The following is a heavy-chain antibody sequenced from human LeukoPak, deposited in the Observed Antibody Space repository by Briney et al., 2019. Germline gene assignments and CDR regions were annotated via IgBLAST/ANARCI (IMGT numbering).Heavy chain of an antibody. CDR2: ITTKPNNYAT. Sequence: GSLRLSCAASGFIFSDSDIHWVRQASGKGLEWVGRITTKPNNYATAYAASVKGRFTISRADSQNTAYLQLNSLRTEDTAVYYCTTYRSGHYWGQGTLVTVSS. D-gene: IGHD6-19*01. CDR3: TTYRSGHY. V-gene: IGHV3-73*01. J-gene: IGHJ4*02. CDR1: GFIFSDSD.